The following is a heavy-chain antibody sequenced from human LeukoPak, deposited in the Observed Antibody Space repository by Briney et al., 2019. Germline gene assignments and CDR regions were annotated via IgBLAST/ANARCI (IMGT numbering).Heavy chain of an antibody. Sequence: PGGSLRLSCAASGFTVSSNYMSWVRQAPGKGLEWVSVIYSGGSTYYADSVKGRFTISRDNSKNTLHLQMNSLRAEDTAVYYCAREYCSSTSCYFPGYYYYMDVWGKGTTVTVSS. CDR2: IYSGGST. D-gene: IGHD2-2*01. CDR3: AREYCSSTSCYFPGYYYYMDV. CDR1: GFTVSSNY. V-gene: IGHV3-53*01. J-gene: IGHJ6*03.